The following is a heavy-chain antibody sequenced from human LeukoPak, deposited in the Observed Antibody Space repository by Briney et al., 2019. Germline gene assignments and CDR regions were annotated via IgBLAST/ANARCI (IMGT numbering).Heavy chain of an antibody. CDR2: IVVGSGNT. J-gene: IGHJ4*02. CDR1: GFTFTSSA. CDR3: AAELRNSGSYFNFDY. Sequence: GASVKVSCKASGFTFTSSAVQWVRQARGQRLEWIGWIVVGSGNTNYAQKFQERVTITRDMSTSTAYMELSSLRSEDTAVYYCAAELRNSGSYFNFDYWGQGTLVTVSS. D-gene: IGHD1-26*01. V-gene: IGHV1-58*01.